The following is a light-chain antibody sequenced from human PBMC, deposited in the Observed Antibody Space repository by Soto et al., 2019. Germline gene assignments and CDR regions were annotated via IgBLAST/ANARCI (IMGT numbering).Light chain of an antibody. CDR2: GAS. V-gene: IGKV3-15*01. Sequence: EIVMTQSPATLSVSPGERATLSCRASQSISSNLAWYQQKPGQAPRLLIYGASNRATGVPARFSGSGSGTEFTLTISSLQSEDVAVYHCQQYHNWWTFGQGTKVEIK. CDR1: QSISSN. CDR3: QQYHNWWT. J-gene: IGKJ1*01.